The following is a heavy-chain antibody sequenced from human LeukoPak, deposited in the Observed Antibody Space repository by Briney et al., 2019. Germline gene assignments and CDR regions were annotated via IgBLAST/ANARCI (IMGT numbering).Heavy chain of an antibody. CDR2: INPNSGCT. CDR3: ARAQYNWNYSSGY. D-gene: IGHD1-7*01. J-gene: IGHJ4*02. Sequence: ASVKVSCKASVYTFTGYYMHWVRQARGQGLEWMGWINPNSGCTNYAQKFQGRVTMTRDTSISTAYMELSRLRSDDTAVYYCARAQYNWNYSSGYWGQGTLVTVSS. V-gene: IGHV1-2*02. CDR1: VYTFTGYY.